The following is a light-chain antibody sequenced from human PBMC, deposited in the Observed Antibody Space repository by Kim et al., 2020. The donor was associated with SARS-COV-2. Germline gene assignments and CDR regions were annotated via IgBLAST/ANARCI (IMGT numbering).Light chain of an antibody. CDR2: GAS. CDR1: QSVRGIY. J-gene: IGKJ1*01. CDR3: QQYGSSSRWT. Sequence: PGATATRASSASQSVRGIYFSWSQQKPCQAPRLLIYGASSRATGIPDRISCSGSGTDFTLTISRLEPEDFAVYYCQQYGSSSRWTFGQGTKVDIK. V-gene: IGKV3-20*01.